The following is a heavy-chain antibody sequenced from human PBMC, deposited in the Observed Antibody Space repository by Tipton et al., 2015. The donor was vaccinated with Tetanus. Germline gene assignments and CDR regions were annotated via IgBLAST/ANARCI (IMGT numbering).Heavy chain of an antibody. D-gene: IGHD5-18*01. J-gene: IGHJ2*01. CDR2: INHSGST. V-gene: IGHV4-34*01. CDR3: ARGGSYSYGPRGFDL. Sequence: LRLSCAVYGGSFSAYYWSWIRQSPGKGLEWIGEINHSGSTTYSPSFKSRVTISVDTPKNQFSLKLTSLTVADTAVYYCARGGSYSYGPRGFDLWGRGTLVIVSS. CDR1: GGSFSAYY.